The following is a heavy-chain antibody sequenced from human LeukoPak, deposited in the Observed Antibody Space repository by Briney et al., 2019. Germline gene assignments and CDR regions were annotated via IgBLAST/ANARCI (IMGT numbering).Heavy chain of an antibody. D-gene: IGHD5-24*01. Sequence: PSETLSLTCTVSGGSISNYYWTWIRQPPGKGLEWIGYIYYSGNTNYNPSLKSRVTMSLDTSKNQFSLKLNSVTAADTAVYYCARRVATKPKYCFDYWGQGALVTVSS. V-gene: IGHV4-59*08. CDR1: GGSISNYY. J-gene: IGHJ4*02. CDR2: IYYSGNT. CDR3: ARRVATKPKYCFDY.